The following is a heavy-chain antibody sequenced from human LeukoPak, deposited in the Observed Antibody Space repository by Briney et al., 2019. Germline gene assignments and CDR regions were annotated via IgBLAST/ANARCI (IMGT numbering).Heavy chain of an antibody. D-gene: IGHD6-19*01. J-gene: IGHJ3*02. CDR3: AKDGGSMAVPDAFDI. V-gene: IGHV3-30*18. Sequence: GGSLRLSCAASEFTSSSHGMHWVRQAPGKGLEWVAVISYDGSKKYYADSVKGRFTISRDDSKNTLYLQMNSLRAEDTAVYYCAKDGGSMAVPDAFDIWGQGTMVTASS. CDR1: EFTSSSHG. CDR2: ISYDGSKK.